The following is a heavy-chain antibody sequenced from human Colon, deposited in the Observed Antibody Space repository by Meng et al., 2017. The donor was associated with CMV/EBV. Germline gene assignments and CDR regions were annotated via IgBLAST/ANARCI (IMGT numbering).Heavy chain of an antibody. CDR2: IYPQDGGT. D-gene: IGHD6-13*01. J-gene: IGHJ4*02. V-gene: IGHV1-2*02. Sequence: VQLVQSGNEVKKPWASVKVSCKTSGYTVTANHLHWVRQAPGQGLEWMGWIYPQDGGTYFAQKFQDGVTLTRDTSITTAYMELSGLTSDDTAIYYCVRESWYFDFWGEGTLVTVSS. CDR1: GYTVTANH. CDR3: VRESWYFDF.